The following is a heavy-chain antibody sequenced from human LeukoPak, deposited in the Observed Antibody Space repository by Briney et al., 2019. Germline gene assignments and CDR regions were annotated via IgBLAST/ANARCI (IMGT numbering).Heavy chain of an antibody. J-gene: IGHJ3*02. Sequence: SETLSLTCTVSGGSISSYYWRWIRHPAGKGLEWMGRIYTSGSTNYNPSLKSRATMSVDTSKNQFSLKLSSVPAADTAVYYCARDRHLGQLTPFDIWGQGTMVTVSS. CDR3: ARDRHLGQLTPFDI. V-gene: IGHV4-4*07. CDR2: IYTSGST. D-gene: IGHD5-18*01. CDR1: GGSISSYY.